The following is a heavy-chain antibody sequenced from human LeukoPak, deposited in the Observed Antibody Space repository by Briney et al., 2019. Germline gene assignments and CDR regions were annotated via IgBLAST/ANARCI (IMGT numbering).Heavy chain of an antibody. J-gene: IGHJ4*02. CDR3: ARDERIYLYATYYYDSSGYYYFDY. Sequence: GASVKVSCKAFGYTFTSNYMHWVRQAPGQGPEWMGVISPSGGSTTYAQKFQGRVTLTRDMSTSTDYLELSSLRSEDTAVYYCARDERIYLYATYYYDSSGYYYFDYWGQGTLVTVSS. CDR2: ISPSGGST. V-gene: IGHV1-46*01. D-gene: IGHD3-22*01. CDR1: GYTFTSNY.